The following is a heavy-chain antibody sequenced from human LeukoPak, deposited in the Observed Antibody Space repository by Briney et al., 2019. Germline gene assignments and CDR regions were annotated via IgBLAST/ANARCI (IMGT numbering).Heavy chain of an antibody. J-gene: IGHJ4*02. Sequence: GGSLRLSCAASGFTFSSYAMHWVRQAPGKGLEWVAVISYDGSNKYYADSVKGRFTISRDNSKNTLYRQMNSLRAEDTAVYYCARALPRYRERGSFDYWGQGALVTVSS. D-gene: IGHD1-1*01. CDR3: ARALPRYRERGSFDY. CDR1: GFTFSSYA. V-gene: IGHV3-30*04. CDR2: ISYDGSNK.